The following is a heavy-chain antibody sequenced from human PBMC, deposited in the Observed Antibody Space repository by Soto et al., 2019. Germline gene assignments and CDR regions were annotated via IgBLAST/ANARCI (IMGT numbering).Heavy chain of an antibody. CDR1: GGTFSSYT. CDR2: IIPILGIA. D-gene: IGHD6-19*01. CDR3: ARGRYSSGWYNFKGAEYFQH. J-gene: IGHJ1*01. V-gene: IGHV1-69*02. Sequence: SVKVSCKASGGTFSSYTIIWVRQAPGQGLEWMGRIIPILGIANYAQKFQGRVTITADKSTSTAYMELSSLRSEDTAVYYCARGRYSSGWYNFKGAEYFQHWGQGTLATVSS.